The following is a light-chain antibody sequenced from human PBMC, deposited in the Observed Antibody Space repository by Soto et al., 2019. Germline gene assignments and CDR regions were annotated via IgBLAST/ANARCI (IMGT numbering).Light chain of an antibody. V-gene: IGLV1-44*01. CDR2: ANN. J-gene: IGLJ1*01. Sequence: QSVLTQPPSASGTPGQRVTISWSGSSSNIGSNTVNWYQQLPGTAPKLLIHANNQRPSGVPDRFSGSKSGTSASLAISWLQSEEADYYCAAWDDSLNGYVFGTGTKLTVL. CDR3: AAWDDSLNGYV. CDR1: SSNIGSNT.